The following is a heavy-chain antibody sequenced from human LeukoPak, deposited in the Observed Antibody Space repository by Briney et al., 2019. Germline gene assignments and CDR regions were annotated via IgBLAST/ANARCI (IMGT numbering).Heavy chain of an antibody. J-gene: IGHJ4*02. V-gene: IGHV1-69*13. CDR2: IIPIFGTA. CDR3: ARTPYYYGSGSYGKFDY. Sequence: SVKVSCKASGGTFSSYAISWVRQAPGQGLEWMGRIIPIFGTANYAQKFQGRVTITADESTSTAYMELSSLRSEDTAVYYCARTPYYYGSGSYGKFDYWGQGTLVTVSS. D-gene: IGHD3-10*01. CDR1: GGTFSSYA.